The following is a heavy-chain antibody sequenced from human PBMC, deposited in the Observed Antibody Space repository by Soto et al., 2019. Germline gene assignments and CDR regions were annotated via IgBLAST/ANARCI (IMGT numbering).Heavy chain of an antibody. J-gene: IGHJ4*02. V-gene: IGHV3-33*01. Sequence: QVQLVESGGGVVQPGRSLRLSCAASRFTFSSYGMHWVRQAPGKGLEWVAVIWYDGSNKYYADSVKGRFTISRDNSKNTLYLQMNSLRAEDTAVYYCARDEQYCSGGSCYPQTDYWGQGTLVTVSS. D-gene: IGHD2-15*01. CDR3: ARDEQYCSGGSCYPQTDY. CDR2: IWYDGSNK. CDR1: RFTFSSYG.